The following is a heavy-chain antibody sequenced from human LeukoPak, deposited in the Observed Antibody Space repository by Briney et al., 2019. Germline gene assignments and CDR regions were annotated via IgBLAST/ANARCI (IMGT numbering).Heavy chain of an antibody. CDR3: ARDRTAYGSGSYFDY. Sequence: GRSLGLSCAASGFTFSSHAMHWVRQAPGKGLEWVALILYDGSNKYYADSVKGRFTISRDNSKNTLYLQMNSLRAEDTAVYYCARDRTAYGSGSYFDYWGQGTLVTISS. D-gene: IGHD3-10*01. CDR1: GFTFSSHA. V-gene: IGHV3-30*01. CDR2: ILYDGSNK. J-gene: IGHJ4*02.